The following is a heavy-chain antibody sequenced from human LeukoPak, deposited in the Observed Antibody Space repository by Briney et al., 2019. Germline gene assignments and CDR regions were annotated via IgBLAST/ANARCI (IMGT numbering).Heavy chain of an antibody. CDR2: ISGTGGST. V-gene: IGHV3-23*01. D-gene: IGHD1-14*01. Sequence: GGSLRLSCAASGFTFSTYAMTWVRQSPGKGLEWVSLISGTGGSTYYADSVKGRFTISRDNSKNTLYLQMNSLRAEDTAVYYCARDVISRQMITLGLGFWGQGTLVTVSS. CDR3: ARDVISRQMITLGLGF. J-gene: IGHJ4*02. CDR1: GFTFSTYA.